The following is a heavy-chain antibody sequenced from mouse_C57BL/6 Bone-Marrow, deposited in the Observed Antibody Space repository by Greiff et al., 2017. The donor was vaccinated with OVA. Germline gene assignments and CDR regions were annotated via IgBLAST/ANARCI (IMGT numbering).Heavy chain of an antibody. CDR2: INPGSGGT. CDR1: GYAFTNYL. CDR3: ARGRDGYYRFAY. D-gene: IGHD2-3*01. J-gene: IGHJ3*01. V-gene: IGHV1-54*01. Sequence: QVQLQQSGAELVRPGTSVKVSCKASGYAFTNYLIEWVKQRPGQGLEWIGVINPGSGGTNYNEKFKGKATLTADKSSSTAYMQLSSLTSEDSAVYFCARGRDGYYRFAYWGQGTLVTVSA.